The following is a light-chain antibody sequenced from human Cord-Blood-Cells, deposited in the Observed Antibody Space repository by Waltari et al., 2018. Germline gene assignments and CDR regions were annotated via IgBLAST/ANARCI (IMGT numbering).Light chain of an antibody. J-gene: IGKJ4*01. CDR3: QQRSNWPPVT. CDR1: QSVSSY. Sequence: IVLTQSPATLSLSPGDRATLTCSASQSVSSYLAWYQQKPGQAPRLPIYDASNRATGIPARFSGSGSGTDFTLTISSLEPEDFAVYYCQQRSNWPPVTFGGGTKVEIK. V-gene: IGKV3-11*01. CDR2: DAS.